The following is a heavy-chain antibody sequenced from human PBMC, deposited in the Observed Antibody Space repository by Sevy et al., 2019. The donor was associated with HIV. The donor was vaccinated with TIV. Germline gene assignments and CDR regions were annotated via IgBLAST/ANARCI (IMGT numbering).Heavy chain of an antibody. CDR3: AKEVGSSGSAGYLDY. CDR1: GISFDNYP. J-gene: IGHJ4*02. Sequence: GGSLRLSCAASGISFDNYPMAWVRQAPGKGLEWVSSISPNGGKTYYSWSVQGRFTLSADNAKNTVYVEMTSLRVEDTAIYHCAKEVGSSGSAGYLDYWGPGTLVTVSS. D-gene: IGHD3-22*01. V-gene: IGHV3-23*01. CDR2: ISPNGGKT.